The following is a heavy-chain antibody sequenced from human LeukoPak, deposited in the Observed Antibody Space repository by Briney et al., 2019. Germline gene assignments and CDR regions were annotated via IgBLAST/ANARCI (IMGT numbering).Heavy chain of an antibody. CDR3: AKDRSIGTYYTFDH. J-gene: IGHJ4*02. V-gene: IGHV3-23*01. D-gene: IGHD1-26*01. Sequence: GGSLRLSCAASGFTFSNYAMTWVRQAPGKGLEWVATISGSGVMTYYADSVKGRFTVSGDNSKNTLYLQMSSLTAADTAVYYCAKDRSIGTYYTFDHWGQGTLVTVSS. CDR1: GFTFSNYA. CDR2: ISGSGVMT.